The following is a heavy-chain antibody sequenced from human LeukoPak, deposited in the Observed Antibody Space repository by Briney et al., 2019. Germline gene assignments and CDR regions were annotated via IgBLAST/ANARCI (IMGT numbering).Heavy chain of an antibody. CDR1: GGSISSHY. V-gene: IGHV4-59*11. J-gene: IGHJ4*02. Sequence: SETLSLTCTVSGGSISSHYWSWIRQPPGKGLEWIGYIYYSGSTNYNPSLKSRVTISVDTSKNQFSLKLSSVTAADTAVYYCARDQDNYAGFDYWGQGTLVTVSS. CDR2: IYYSGST. CDR3: ARDQDNYAGFDY. D-gene: IGHD1-1*01.